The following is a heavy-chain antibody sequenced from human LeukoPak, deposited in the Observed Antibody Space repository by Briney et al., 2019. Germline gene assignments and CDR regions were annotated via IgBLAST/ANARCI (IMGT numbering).Heavy chain of an antibody. CDR1: GRSISSYY. D-gene: IGHD3-10*01. V-gene: IGHV4-59*01. Sequence: SETLSLTCTVSGRSISSYYWSWIRQPPGKGLEWIGCIYYSGYTNYKSSLKSRVTISVDTSKNQFSLKLSSVTAADTAVYYCARTTMVRGTYYMDVWGKGTTVTVSS. J-gene: IGHJ6*03. CDR2: IYYSGYT. CDR3: ARTTMVRGTYYMDV.